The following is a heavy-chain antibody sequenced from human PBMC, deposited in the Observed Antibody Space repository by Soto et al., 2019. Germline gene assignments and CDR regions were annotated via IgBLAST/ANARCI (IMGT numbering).Heavy chain of an antibody. CDR3: ARIKRMARDCSSTSCYTSGYYYYGMDV. V-gene: IGHV1-18*01. J-gene: IGHJ6*02. Sequence: QVQLVQSGAEVKKPGASVKVSCKASGYTFTSYGISWVRQAPGQGLEWMGWISAYNGNTNYAQKLQGRVTMTTDTSTSTAYMELRSLRSDDTAVYYCARIKRMARDCSSTSCYTSGYYYYGMDVWGQGTTVTVSS. D-gene: IGHD2-2*02. CDR1: GYTFTSYG. CDR2: ISAYNGNT.